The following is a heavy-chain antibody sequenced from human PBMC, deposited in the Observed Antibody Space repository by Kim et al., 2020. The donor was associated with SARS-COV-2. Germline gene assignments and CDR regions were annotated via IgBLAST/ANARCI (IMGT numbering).Heavy chain of an antibody. CDR1: GYTLTELS. D-gene: IGHD5-12*01. CDR3: ATVREMATTPDYFDY. Sequence: ASVKVSCKVSGYTLTELSMHWVRQAPGKGLEWMGGFDPEDGETIYAQKFQGRVTMTEDTSTDTAYMELSSLRSEDTAVYYCATVREMATTPDYFDYWGQGTLVTVSS. CDR2: FDPEDGET. V-gene: IGHV1-24*01. J-gene: IGHJ4*02.